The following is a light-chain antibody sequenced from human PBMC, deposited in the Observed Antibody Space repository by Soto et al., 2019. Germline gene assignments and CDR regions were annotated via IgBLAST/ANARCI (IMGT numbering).Light chain of an antibody. CDR2: DTN. CDR1: TGAVTSGHH. J-gene: IGLJ2*01. CDR3: LLAYSGARV. Sequence: QAVVTQEPSLTVSPGGTVTLTCGSSTGAVTSGHHPFWFQQKPGQAPRALIDDTNTKHSWTPARFSGSLLGGKAALTLSGAQPEDEADYYRLLAYSGARVFGGGTKVTVL. V-gene: IGLV7-46*01.